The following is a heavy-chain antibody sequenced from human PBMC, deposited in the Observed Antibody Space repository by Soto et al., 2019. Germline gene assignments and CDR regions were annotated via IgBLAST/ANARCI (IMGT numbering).Heavy chain of an antibody. J-gene: IGHJ5*02. CDR2: ISYDGSNT. V-gene: IGHV3-30*18. D-gene: IGHD6-19*01. CDR3: AKDWGSSGWFNWFDP. CDR1: GFTLSSTG. Sequence: QVQLVESGGGVVQPGRSLRLSCVASGFTLSSTGMHWVRQAPGKGLEWVAMISYDGSNTFYADSVKGRFTISRDNSWNTLYLQMDSLRPEETSVYYCAKDWGSSGWFNWFDPWGQGTLVTVSS.